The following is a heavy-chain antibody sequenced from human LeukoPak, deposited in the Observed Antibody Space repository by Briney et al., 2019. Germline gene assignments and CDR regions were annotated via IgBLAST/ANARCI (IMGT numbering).Heavy chain of an antibody. D-gene: IGHD1-26*01. J-gene: IGHJ4*02. Sequence: SETLSLTCTVSGGFIGSSNCYWGWFRQPPGKGLEWIGSIYYSGSTYYNPSLKSRVTISVDTSKNQFSLKLSSVTAADTAVYYCARLFGSGSYDFDYWGQGTLVTVSS. CDR1: GGFIGSSNCY. V-gene: IGHV4-39*01. CDR3: ARLFGSGSYDFDY. CDR2: IYYSGST.